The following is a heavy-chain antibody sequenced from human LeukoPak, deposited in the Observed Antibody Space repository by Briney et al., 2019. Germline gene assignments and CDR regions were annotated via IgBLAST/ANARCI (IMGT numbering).Heavy chain of an antibody. CDR1: GYTFTGYY. D-gene: IGHD6-13*01. J-gene: IGHJ4*02. CDR2: INPNSGGT. V-gene: IGHV1-2*02. CDR3: ARVPSWYRTGWYDY. Sequence: ASVKVSCKASGYTFTGYYMHWVRQAPGQGLEWMGWINPNSGGTNYAQKFQGRVTMTRDTSISTAYMELSRLRSDDTAVYYCARVPSWYRTGWYDYWGQGTLVTVSS.